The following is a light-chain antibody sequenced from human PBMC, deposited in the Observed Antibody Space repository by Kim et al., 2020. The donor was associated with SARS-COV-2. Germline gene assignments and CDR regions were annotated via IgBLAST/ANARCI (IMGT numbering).Light chain of an antibody. CDR1: QNISRC. CDR2: AAT. V-gene: IGKV1-39*01. CDR3: QQGYSPPWT. Sequence: SSVGDRVTISCRASQNISRCVDWYQQKPGTAPKLLIYAATSLQTGVPPRFSGSGSGTDFTLTISSLQPEDYGTYYCQQGYSPPWTFGQGTKVDIK. J-gene: IGKJ1*01.